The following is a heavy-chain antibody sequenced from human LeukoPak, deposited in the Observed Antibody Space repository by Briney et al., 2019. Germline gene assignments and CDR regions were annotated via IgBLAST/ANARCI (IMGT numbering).Heavy chain of an antibody. Sequence: PSETLSLTCTVSGGSISSYYWSWIRQPPGKGLEWIGYIYYSGSTNYNPSLKSRVTISVDTSKNQFSLKLSSVTAADTAVYSCARALYCSSTSCYGDNWFDPWGQGTLVTVSS. CDR1: GGSISSYY. J-gene: IGHJ5*02. CDR3: ARALYCSSTSCYGDNWFDP. V-gene: IGHV4-59*01. CDR2: IYYSGST. D-gene: IGHD2-2*01.